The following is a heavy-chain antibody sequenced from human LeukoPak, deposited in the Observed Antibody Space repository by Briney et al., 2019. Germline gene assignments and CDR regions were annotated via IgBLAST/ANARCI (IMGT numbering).Heavy chain of an antibody. J-gene: IGHJ6*03. CDR2: IYPGDSDT. CDR3: ARQGQQLVPPYYYYYYMDV. Sequence: GESLKISCKVSGYSFTTYWIGWVRQMPGKGLEWMGIIYPGDSDTRYSPSFQGQVTISADKPISTAYLQWSSLKASDTAMYYCARQGQQLVPPYYYYYYMDVWGKGTTVTVSS. CDR1: GYSFTTYW. D-gene: IGHD6-13*01. V-gene: IGHV5-51*01.